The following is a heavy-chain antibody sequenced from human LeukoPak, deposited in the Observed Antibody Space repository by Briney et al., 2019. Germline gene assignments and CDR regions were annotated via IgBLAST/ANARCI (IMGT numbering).Heavy chain of an antibody. V-gene: IGHV3-30*01. CDR1: GFAFSDYA. CDR3: ARENYGEHYFEN. D-gene: IGHD4-17*01. CDR2: ISYDASKI. J-gene: IGHJ4*01. Sequence: PGGSLRLSCAASGFAFSDYAMQWVRQAPGKGLEWVAVISYDASKIYYADSVKGRFTISKANSQNTLYLQMDSLRAEDTAAYYCARENYGEHYFENWGQGTLVTVS.